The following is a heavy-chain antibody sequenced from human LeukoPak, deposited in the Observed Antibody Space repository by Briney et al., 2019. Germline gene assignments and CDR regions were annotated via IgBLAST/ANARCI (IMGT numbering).Heavy chain of an antibody. CDR2: IKQDGSEK. CDR1: GFTFSSYW. J-gene: IGHJ4*02. D-gene: IGHD6-13*01. CDR3: ASQDSSSTN. Sequence: GGSLRLSCAASGFTFSSYWMSWVRQAPGKGLEWVANIKQDGSEKYYVDSVKGRFSISRDNAKNSLYLQMNSLRAEDAAVYYSASQDSSSTNWGQGTLVTLSS. V-gene: IGHV3-7*01.